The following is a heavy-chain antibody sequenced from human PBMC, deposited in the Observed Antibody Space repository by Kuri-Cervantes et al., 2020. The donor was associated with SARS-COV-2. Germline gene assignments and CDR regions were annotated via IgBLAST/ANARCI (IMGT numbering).Heavy chain of an antibody. CDR1: GGSFSGYY. J-gene: IGHJ6*02. D-gene: IGHD3-10*01. CDR3: ARPRGRPGYYYYYGMDV. Sequence: LSLTCAVYGGSFSGYYWSWIRQPPGKGLEWIGEINHSGSTNYNPSLKSRVTISVDTSKNQFSLRLSSVTAADTAVHYCARPRGRPGYYYYYGMDVWGQGTTVTVSS. V-gene: IGHV4-34*01. CDR2: INHSGST.